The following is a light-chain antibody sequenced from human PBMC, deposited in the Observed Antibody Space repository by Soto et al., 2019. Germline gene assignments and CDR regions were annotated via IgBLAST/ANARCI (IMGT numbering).Light chain of an antibody. V-gene: IGKV1-12*01. CDR3: QRANSVPLT. CDR2: AAS. CDR1: QGINKW. Sequence: DIQMTQSPSSVSAAVGDRVTITCRASQGINKWLAWYQQKPGKAPQLLISAASTLRSGVPSRFSGSGSGTDFILTILNLQHEDFATYYCQRANSVPLTVGGGTRVPI. J-gene: IGKJ4*01.